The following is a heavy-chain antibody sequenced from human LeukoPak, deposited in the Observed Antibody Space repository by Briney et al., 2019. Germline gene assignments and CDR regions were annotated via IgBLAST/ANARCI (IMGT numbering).Heavy chain of an antibody. V-gene: IGHV3-72*01. J-gene: IGHJ4*02. CDR1: GFTFSDHY. CDR2: TRNKANSYTT. D-gene: IGHD1-26*01. Sequence: PGGSLRLSCAASGFTFSDHYMDWARQAPGKGLEWVGRTRNKANSYTTEYAASVKGRFTISRDDSKNSLYLQMNSLKTEDTAVYYCARATSGSYYYYFDYWGQGTLVTVSS. CDR3: ARATSGSYYYYFDY.